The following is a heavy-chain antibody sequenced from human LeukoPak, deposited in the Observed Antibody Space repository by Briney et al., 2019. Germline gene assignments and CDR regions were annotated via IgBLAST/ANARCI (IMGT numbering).Heavy chain of an antibody. Sequence: PSETLSLTCTVSGGSISSYYWGWIRQPPGKGLEWIGSIYYSGSTYYNPSLKSRVTISVDTSKNQFSLKLSSVTAADTAVYYCARDVSGYAWFDPWGQGTLVTVSS. D-gene: IGHD3-22*01. CDR2: IYYSGST. CDR3: ARDVSGYAWFDP. J-gene: IGHJ5*02. CDR1: GGSISSYY. V-gene: IGHV4-39*02.